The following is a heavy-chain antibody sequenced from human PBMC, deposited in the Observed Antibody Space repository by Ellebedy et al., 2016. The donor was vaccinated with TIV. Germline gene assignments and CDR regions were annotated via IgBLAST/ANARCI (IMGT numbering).Heavy chain of an antibody. CDR2: ISSSSTYI. CDR1: GFTFSNYN. CDR3: ARNPQGVPFDY. J-gene: IGHJ4*02. Sequence: GGSLRLSCAASGFTFSNYNMNWVRQAPGKGLEWVASISSSSTYIYDADLVKGRFTISRDNAKNSLYLQMNSLRAEDTAVYYCARNPQGVPFDYWGQGTLVTVSS. V-gene: IGHV3-21*01. D-gene: IGHD2-8*01.